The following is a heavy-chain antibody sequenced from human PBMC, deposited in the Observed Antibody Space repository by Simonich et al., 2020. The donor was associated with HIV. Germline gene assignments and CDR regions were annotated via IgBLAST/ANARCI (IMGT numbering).Heavy chain of an antibody. CDR1: GFTFSSYA. CDR2: ISYGGSNK. J-gene: IGHJ4*02. Sequence: QVQLVESGGGVVQPGRSLRLSCAASGFTFSSYAMHWVRQAPGKGVEWVAVISYGGSNKYYADSVKGRFTISRDNSKNTLYLQMNSLRAEDTAVYYCASGGSISSVWADDYWGQGTLVTVSS. V-gene: IGHV3-30*07. CDR3: ASGGSISSVWADDY. D-gene: IGHD3-16*01.